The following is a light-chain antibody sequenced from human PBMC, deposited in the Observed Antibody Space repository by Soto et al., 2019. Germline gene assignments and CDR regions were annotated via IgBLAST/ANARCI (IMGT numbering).Light chain of an antibody. V-gene: IGLV2-14*01. CDR2: EVS. J-gene: IGLJ3*02. Sequence: QAVVTQPASVSGSPGQSITISCTGTRRDIGGYNYVAWYQQHPGKAPKLLIYEVSNRPSGVSNRFSGSKSGNTASLTISGLQAEDEADFYCTSYTSSNTWVFGGGTKVTVL. CDR3: TSYTSSNTWV. CDR1: RRDIGGYNY.